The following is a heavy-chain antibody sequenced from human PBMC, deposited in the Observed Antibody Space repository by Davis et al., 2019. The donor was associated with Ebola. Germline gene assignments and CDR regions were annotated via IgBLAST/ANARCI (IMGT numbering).Heavy chain of an antibody. V-gene: IGHV4-59*08. Sequence: SETLSLTCSVSGGSINSYYWNWIRQPPGKGLEWIGYIYYSGSTNYNPSLKSRVTISVDTSKNQFSLKLSSVTAADTAMYYCARRGTSSWYAGWFDPWGQGTLVTVSS. D-gene: IGHD6-13*01. CDR3: ARRGTSSWYAGWFDP. J-gene: IGHJ5*02. CDR1: GGSINSYY. CDR2: IYYSGST.